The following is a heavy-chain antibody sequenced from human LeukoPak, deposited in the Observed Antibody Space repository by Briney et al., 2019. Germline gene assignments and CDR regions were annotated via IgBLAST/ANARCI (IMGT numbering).Heavy chain of an antibody. D-gene: IGHD3-10*02. J-gene: IGHJ6*04. CDR3: AELGITMIGGV. CDR1: GFTFSSYA. Sequence: GGSLRLSCAASGFTFSSYAMHWVRQAPGKGLEWVAVILYDGTMKYYADSVKGRFTISRDNSQNTLYLQMNSLRAEDTAVYYCAELGITMIGGVWGKGTTVTISS. CDR2: ILYDGTMK. V-gene: IGHV3-30*04.